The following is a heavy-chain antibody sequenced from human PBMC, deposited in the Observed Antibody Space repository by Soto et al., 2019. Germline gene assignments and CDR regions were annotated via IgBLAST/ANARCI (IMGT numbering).Heavy chain of an antibody. CDR2: IYYSGST. J-gene: IGHJ4*02. D-gene: IGHD2-15*01. V-gene: IGHV4-59*01. Sequence: SETLSLTCTVSSASFTVYYWSWIRQPPGKGLEWIGYIYYSGSTSYNPSLTSRVTLSADTXXNQFSLKLRSVTAADTAVYYCARDAGGPGGYWGQGVLVT. CDR1: SASFTVYY. CDR3: ARDAGGPGGY.